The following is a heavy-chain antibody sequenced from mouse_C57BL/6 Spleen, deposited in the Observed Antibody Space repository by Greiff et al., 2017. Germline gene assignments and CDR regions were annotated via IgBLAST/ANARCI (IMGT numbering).Heavy chain of an antibody. CDR2: INPNNGGT. J-gene: IGHJ4*01. Sequence: VQLQQSGPELVKPGASVKISCKASGYTFTDYYMNWVKQSHGKSLEWIGDINPNNGGTSYNQKFKGKATLTVDKSSSTAYMELRSLTSEDSAVYYCARDSYYVRMDYWGQGTSVTVSS. D-gene: IGHD2-12*01. CDR3: ARDSYYVRMDY. CDR1: GYTFTDYY. V-gene: IGHV1-26*01.